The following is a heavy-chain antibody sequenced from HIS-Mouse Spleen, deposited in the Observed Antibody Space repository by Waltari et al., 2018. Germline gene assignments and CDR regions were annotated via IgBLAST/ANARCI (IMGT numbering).Heavy chain of an antibody. V-gene: IGHV3-7*01. Sequence: EVQLVESGGGLVQPGGSLRLSCAASGFTFSSYWMSWVRQAPGKGLEWVANKKQDGSGKYYVDVGKGRFTISRDNAKNSLYLQMNSLRAEDTAVYYCARERRGPGWFDPWGQGTLVTVSS. CDR1: GFTFSSYW. CDR3: ARERRGPGWFDP. J-gene: IGHJ5*02. CDR2: KKQDGSGK. D-gene: IGHD5-12*01.